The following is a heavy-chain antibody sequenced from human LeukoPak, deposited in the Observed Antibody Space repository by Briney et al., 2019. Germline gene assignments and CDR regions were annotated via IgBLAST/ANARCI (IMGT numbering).Heavy chain of an antibody. CDR2: INHSGST. J-gene: IGHJ5*02. CDR3: ARGLHYHDLHRGVWFDP. Sequence: SETPSLTCAVYGGSFSGYYWSWIRQPPGKGLEWIGEINHSGSTNYNPSLKSRVTISVDTSKNQFSLKLSSVTAAGTSVYYCARGLHYHDLHRGVWFDPWGQGTLVTVSS. V-gene: IGHV4-34*01. D-gene: IGHD3-22*01. CDR1: GGSFSGYY.